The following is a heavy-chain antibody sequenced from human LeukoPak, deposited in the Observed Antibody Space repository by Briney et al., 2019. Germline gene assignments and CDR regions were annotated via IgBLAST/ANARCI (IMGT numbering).Heavy chain of an antibody. CDR2: IYYSGST. CDR1: GGSFSGYY. J-gene: IGHJ4*02. CDR3: ARRHYDFWSGYYDY. D-gene: IGHD3-3*01. V-gene: IGHV4-59*01. Sequence: SETLSLTCAVYGGSFSGYYWSWIRQPPGKGLEWIGYIYYSGSTNYNPSLKSRVTISVDTSKSQFSLKLSSVTAADTAVYYCARRHYDFWSGYYDYWGQGTLVTVSS.